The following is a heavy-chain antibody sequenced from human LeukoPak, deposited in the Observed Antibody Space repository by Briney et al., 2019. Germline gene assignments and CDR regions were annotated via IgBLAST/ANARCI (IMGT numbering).Heavy chain of an antibody. CDR1: GFIFSDHY. Sequence: PGGSLRLSCAVSGFIFSDHYRDWVRRAPGKGLEWLGRSRNKANSYTTEYAASVKGRFTISRDESNHSLFLQMNSLKSDDTAVYYCATTTVVTQGSDYWGQGTLVTVSS. J-gene: IGHJ4*02. CDR2: SRNKANSYTT. D-gene: IGHD4-23*01. CDR3: ATTTVVTQGSDY. V-gene: IGHV3-72*01.